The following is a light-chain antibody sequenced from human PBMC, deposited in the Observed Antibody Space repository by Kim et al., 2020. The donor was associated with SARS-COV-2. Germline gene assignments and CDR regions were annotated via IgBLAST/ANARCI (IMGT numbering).Light chain of an antibody. CDR2: AVS. CDR1: RSIVHSDGNTY. CDR3: MRATGWPAT. Sequence: DVVMTQSPLSLPVTLGQPASISCRSSRSIVHSDGNTYLNWFHQRPGQSPRRLIYAVSKRDSGVPDRFSGSGSDTDFTPKISRVEAEDVGVYYCMRATGWPATCGQGTKVDIK. J-gene: IGKJ1*01. V-gene: IGKV2-30*02.